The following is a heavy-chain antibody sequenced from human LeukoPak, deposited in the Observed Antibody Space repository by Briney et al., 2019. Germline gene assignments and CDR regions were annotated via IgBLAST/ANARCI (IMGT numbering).Heavy chain of an antibody. CDR1: GGSISSGGYS. Sequence: PSETLSLTCAVSGGSISSGGYSWSWIRQPPGKGLEWIGYIYHSGSTYYNPSLKSRVTISVDRSKNQFSLKLSSVTAADTAVYYCASTRTTVTPDAFDIWGQGTMVTVSS. D-gene: IGHD4-17*01. J-gene: IGHJ3*02. CDR2: IYHSGST. CDR3: ASTRTTVTPDAFDI. V-gene: IGHV4-30-2*01.